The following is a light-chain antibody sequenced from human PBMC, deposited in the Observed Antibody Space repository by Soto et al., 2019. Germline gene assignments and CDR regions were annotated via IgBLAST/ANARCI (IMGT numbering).Light chain of an antibody. Sequence: QSALTQPASVSGSPGQSMTISCTGTSSDGGGYNYVSWYQQHPGKAPKLMIYDVSNRPSGVSNRFSGSKSGNTASLTISGLQAEDEADYYCSSYTSSSTVVFGGGTKLTVL. J-gene: IGLJ2*01. CDR2: DVS. CDR1: SSDGGGYNY. CDR3: SSYTSSSTVV. V-gene: IGLV2-14*01.